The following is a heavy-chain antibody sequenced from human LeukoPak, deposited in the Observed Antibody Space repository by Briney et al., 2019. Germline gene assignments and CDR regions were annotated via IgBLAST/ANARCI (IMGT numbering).Heavy chain of an antibody. CDR2: IYSSGST. V-gene: IGHV4-59*08. Sequence: SETLSLTCTVSGGSISNNYWSWIRQSPGKGLEWIGYIYSSGSTDYNPSLKSRVTVSVDTSKNQFSLKLNSVTAADTAVYYCARHGLIQVGASTIYFEKWGPGTLVTVSS. CDR1: GGSISNNY. CDR3: ARHGLIQVGASTIYFEK. J-gene: IGHJ4*02. D-gene: IGHD1-26*01.